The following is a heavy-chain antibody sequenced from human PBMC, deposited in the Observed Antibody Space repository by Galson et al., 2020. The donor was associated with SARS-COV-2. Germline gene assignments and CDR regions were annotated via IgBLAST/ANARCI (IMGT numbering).Heavy chain of an antibody. Sequence: GESLKISCAASGFTSSSHAIHWVRQAPGKGLEWVAQIFYDGSDKYYRDSVKGRFTISRDSSKNTVFLQMNNLRADDTAVYYCARDGQSSSGWAFDYWGQGTLVTVSS. D-gene: IGHD6-19*01. CDR1: GFTSSSHA. CDR2: IFYDGSDK. V-gene: IGHV3-33*01. J-gene: IGHJ4*02. CDR3: ARDGQSSSGWAFDY.